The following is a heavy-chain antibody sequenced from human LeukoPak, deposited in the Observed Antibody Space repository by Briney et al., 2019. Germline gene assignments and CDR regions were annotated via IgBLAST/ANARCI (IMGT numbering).Heavy chain of an antibody. D-gene: IGHD1-7*01. Sequence: QPGGSLRLSCAASGFTFSSYGMQWVRQAPGKGLEWVAVIWYDGSNKYYADSVKGRFTISRDNSKNTLYLQMNSLRAEDTAVYYCASEELLDPYYYGMDVWGQGTTVTVSS. CDR3: ASEELLDPYYYGMDV. J-gene: IGHJ6*02. CDR2: IWYDGSNK. CDR1: GFTFSSYG. V-gene: IGHV3-33*01.